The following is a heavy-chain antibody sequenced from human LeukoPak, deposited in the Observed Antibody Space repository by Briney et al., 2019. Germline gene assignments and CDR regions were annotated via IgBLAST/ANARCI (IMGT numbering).Heavy chain of an antibody. J-gene: IGHJ4*02. V-gene: IGHV3-7*01. D-gene: IGHD3-22*01. Sequence: PGGSLRLSCAASVFAFSSYWMSGVRPAPGKGVEWVANIKQDGSEKYYVDSVKGRFTISRDNAKNSLYLQMNSLRAEDTAVYYCARDVNYYDSSGDFDYWGQGTLVTVSS. CDR2: IKQDGSEK. CDR1: VFAFSSYW. CDR3: ARDVNYYDSSGDFDY.